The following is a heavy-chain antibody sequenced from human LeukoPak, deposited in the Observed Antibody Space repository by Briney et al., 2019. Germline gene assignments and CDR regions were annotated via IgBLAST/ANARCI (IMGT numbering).Heavy chain of an antibody. J-gene: IGHJ4*02. CDR3: ARSLRYFDWLLYSGSFDY. V-gene: IGHV4-34*01. CDR2: INHSGST. Sequence: PSETLSLTCAVYGGSFSGYYWSWIRQPPGKGLEWIGEINHSGSTNYNPSLKSRVTISVDTSKNQFSLSLSYVTAADTAVYYCARSLRYFDWLLYSGSFDYWGQGTLVTVSS. CDR1: GGSFSGYY. D-gene: IGHD3-9*01.